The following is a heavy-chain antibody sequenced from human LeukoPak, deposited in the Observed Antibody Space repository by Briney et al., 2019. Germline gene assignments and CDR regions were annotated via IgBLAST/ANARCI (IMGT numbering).Heavy chain of an antibody. CDR2: IWYDGSNK. Sequence: GRSLRLSCAASGFTFSSYGMHWVRQAPGKGLEWVAVIWYDGSNKYYADSVKGRFTISRDNSKNTLYLQMNSLRAEDTAVYYCAKDLRPYNSGADDYWGQGTLVTVSS. CDR1: GFTFSSYG. V-gene: IGHV3-33*06. CDR3: AKDLRPYNSGADDY. J-gene: IGHJ4*02. D-gene: IGHD5-18*01.